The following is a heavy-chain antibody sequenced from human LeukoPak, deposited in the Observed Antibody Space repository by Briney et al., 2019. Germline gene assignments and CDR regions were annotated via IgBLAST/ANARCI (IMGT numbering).Heavy chain of an antibody. V-gene: IGHV3-7*04. CDR2: IKHDGSAK. D-gene: IGHD2-2*01. CDR3: ARVYCSGTSCYAFSDY. Sequence: GGSLRLSCAASGFTFSSYWMSWVRQAPGKGLEWVANIKHDGSAKYYVDSVMGRFTIFKDNANSAQYLQMNSLTAEDTAVYYCARVYCSGTSCYAFSDYWGQGTLVTVSS. J-gene: IGHJ4*02. CDR1: GFTFSSYW.